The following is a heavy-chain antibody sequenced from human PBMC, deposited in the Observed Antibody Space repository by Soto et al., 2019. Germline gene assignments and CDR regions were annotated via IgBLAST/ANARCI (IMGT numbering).Heavy chain of an antibody. CDR1: GGTFSSYA. CDR3: ARGRGYSYGSHEPYYYYYGMDV. CDR2: IIPIFGTA. Sequence: ASVKVSCKASGGTFSSYAISWVRQAPGQGLEWMGGIIPIFGTANYAQKFQGRVTITADESTSTAYMELSSLRSEDTAVYYCARGRGYSYGSHEPYYYYYGMDVWGHGTTVTVSS. D-gene: IGHD5-18*01. J-gene: IGHJ6*02. V-gene: IGHV1-69*13.